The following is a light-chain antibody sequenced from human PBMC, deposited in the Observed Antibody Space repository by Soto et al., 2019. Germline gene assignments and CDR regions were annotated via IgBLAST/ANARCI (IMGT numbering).Light chain of an antibody. CDR3: QQYNSHPLT. Sequence: DIQMTQSPSTLSASVGDRVTITCRASQSISSWLAWYLQKPGKAPKLLIYDASSLESGVPSRFSGSGSGTEFTLNISSLQPDDFATYYCQQYNSHPLTFGGGTKVEIK. V-gene: IGKV1-5*01. J-gene: IGKJ4*01. CDR1: QSISSW. CDR2: DAS.